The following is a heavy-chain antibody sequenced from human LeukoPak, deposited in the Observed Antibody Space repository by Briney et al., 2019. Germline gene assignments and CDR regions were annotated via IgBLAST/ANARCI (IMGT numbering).Heavy chain of an antibody. V-gene: IGHV3-9*01. CDR2: ISWNSGSI. Sequence: GGSLRLSCAASGFTFSSYAMPWVRQAPGKGLEWVSGISWNSGSIGYADSVKGRFTISRDNAKNSLYLQMNSLRAEDTALYYCAKASLGGYCSSTSCWINYFDYWGQGTLVTVSS. CDR3: AKASLGGYCSSTSCWINYFDY. J-gene: IGHJ4*02. D-gene: IGHD2-2*01. CDR1: GFTFSSYA.